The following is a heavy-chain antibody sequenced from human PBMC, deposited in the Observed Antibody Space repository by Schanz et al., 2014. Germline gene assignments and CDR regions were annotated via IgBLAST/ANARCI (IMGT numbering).Heavy chain of an antibody. CDR1: GYTFTAYG. CDR2: ISAQTGDT. CDR3: ARGGYSSGWYDRDIAHFDY. V-gene: IGHV1-18*01. Sequence: VQSVHSGTEVQKLGASVKVSCQTSGYTFTAYGINWVRQAPGQGLEWIGWISAQTGDTRYAQKMQGRVTMTRDVSSTTAFLELRSLRYDDTAVYYCARGGYSSGWYDRDIAHFDYWGQGTLSTVSS. D-gene: IGHD6-19*01. J-gene: IGHJ4*02.